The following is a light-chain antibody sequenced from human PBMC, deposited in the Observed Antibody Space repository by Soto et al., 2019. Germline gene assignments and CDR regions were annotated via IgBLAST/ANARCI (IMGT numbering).Light chain of an antibody. V-gene: IGKV2-30*01. Sequence: DVVMTQSPLSLPVTLGQPASISCRSSQSLVYSDGNAYLNWFQQRPGQSPRRLIYKVSNRDSGVPDRFSGSGSCTDFTLEISRVEAEDVGVYYCLQGTHWPYSFGQGTKLEIK. J-gene: IGKJ2*03. CDR3: LQGTHWPYS. CDR2: KVS. CDR1: QSLVYSDGNAY.